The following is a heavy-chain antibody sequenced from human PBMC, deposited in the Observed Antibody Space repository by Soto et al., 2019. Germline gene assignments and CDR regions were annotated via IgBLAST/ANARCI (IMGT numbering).Heavy chain of an antibody. CDR2: INYSGST. CDR3: ARGLNYDFWSGYPNWFDP. J-gene: IGHJ5*02. Sequence: SETLSLTCAVYGGSFSGYYWSWIRQPPGKGLEWIGEINYSGSTNYNPSLKSRVTISVDTSKNQFSLKLSSVTAADTAVYYCARGLNYDFWSGYPNWFDPWGQGTLVTVSS. D-gene: IGHD3-3*01. V-gene: IGHV4-34*01. CDR1: GGSFSGYY.